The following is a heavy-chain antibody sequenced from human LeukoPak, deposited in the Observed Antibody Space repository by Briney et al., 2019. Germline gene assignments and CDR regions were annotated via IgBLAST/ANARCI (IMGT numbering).Heavy chain of an antibody. V-gene: IGHV4-39*01. Sequence: SETLSLTCTVSGGSISSSSYYWGWIRQPPGKGLEWIGSIDYSGSTYYNPSLKSLATISVGTSKNQFSLKLSSVTAADTAVYYCARQHPYYYGSGSPDYWGQGTLVTVSS. CDR1: GGSISSSSYY. CDR2: IDYSGST. J-gene: IGHJ4*02. CDR3: ARQHPYYYGSGSPDY. D-gene: IGHD3-10*01.